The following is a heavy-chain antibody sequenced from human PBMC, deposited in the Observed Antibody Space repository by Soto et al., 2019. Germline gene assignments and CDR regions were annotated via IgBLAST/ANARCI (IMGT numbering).Heavy chain of an antibody. J-gene: IGHJ6*03. CDR3: ARGRRNNYYYYYMDV. CDR2: INHSGST. CDR1: GGSFSGYC. Sequence: PSETLSLTCAVYGGSFSGYCWSWIRQPPVKGLEWIGEINHSGSTNYNPSLKSRVTISVDTSKNQFSLNLSSVTAADTAVYYCARGRRNNYYYYYMDVWGKGTTVTVSS. V-gene: IGHV4-34*01.